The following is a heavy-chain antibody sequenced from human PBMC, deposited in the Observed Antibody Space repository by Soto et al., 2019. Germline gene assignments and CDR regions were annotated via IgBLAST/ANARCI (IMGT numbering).Heavy chain of an antibody. J-gene: IGHJ5*02. CDR3: ARGGIVVVDSVPHRFDP. CDR1: GYYISSGYY. V-gene: IGHV4-38-2*01. Sequence: SETLSLTCGVSGYYISSGYYWGWIRQPPGKGLEWMGSIYHSGSTYYNPSLKSRVTISVDTSKNQFSLRLSFVTAADTAVYYCARGGIVVVDSVPHRFDPWGQGTLVTVSS. D-gene: IGHD2-15*01. CDR2: IYHSGST.